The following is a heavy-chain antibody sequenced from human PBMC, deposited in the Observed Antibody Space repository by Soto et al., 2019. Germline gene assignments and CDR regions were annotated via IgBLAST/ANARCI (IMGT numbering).Heavy chain of an antibody. D-gene: IGHD2-15*01. Sequence: ASVKVSCKASGYTFTSYGISWVRQAPGQGLEWMGWISAYNGNTNYAQKLQGRVTMTTDTSTSTAYMELRSLRSDDTAVYYCARDPVVVVAATNWFDPWGQGTLVTAPQ. J-gene: IGHJ5*02. CDR3: ARDPVVVVAATNWFDP. V-gene: IGHV1-18*01. CDR1: GYTFTSYG. CDR2: ISAYNGNT.